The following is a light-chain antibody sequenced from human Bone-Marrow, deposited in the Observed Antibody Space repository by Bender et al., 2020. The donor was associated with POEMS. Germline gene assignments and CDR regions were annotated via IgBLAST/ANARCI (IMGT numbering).Light chain of an antibody. V-gene: IGLV2-11*01. Sequence: QSVLTQPRSVSGSPGQSVTISCSGTSSDIGGYDFVSWYQQHPGKVPKIIIYGVFKRPSVVPDRFSASKSGNTASLTISGLRTEDEADYSCCSYGVNYDVLFGGGTKVTVL. CDR1: SSDIGGYDF. CDR2: GVF. CDR3: CSYGVNYDVL. J-gene: IGLJ2*01.